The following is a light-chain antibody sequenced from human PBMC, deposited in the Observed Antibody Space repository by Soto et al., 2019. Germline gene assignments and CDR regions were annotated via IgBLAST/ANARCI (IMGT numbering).Light chain of an antibody. Sequence: QSVLTQPASVSGSPGQSITMSCTGTSSDVGYYNYVSWYQLHPGKAPKLMIYDVSNRPSGISNRFSGSKSGNAASLTISGLQAEDEADYYCSSYTSSSIYVFGTGTKVTVL. CDR1: SSDVGYYNY. J-gene: IGLJ1*01. CDR3: SSYTSSSIYV. CDR2: DVS. V-gene: IGLV2-14*03.